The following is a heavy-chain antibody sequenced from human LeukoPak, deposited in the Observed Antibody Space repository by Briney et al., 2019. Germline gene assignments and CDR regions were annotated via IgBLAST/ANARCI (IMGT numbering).Heavy chain of an antibody. CDR3: ARGEYYYDSSGYIPGDY. Sequence: GASVKVSCKASGYTFTSYGISWVRQAPGHGLEWMGWISAYNGNTNYAQKLQGRVTMTTDTSTSTAYMELRSLRSDDTAVYYCARGEYYYDSSGYIPGDYWGQGTLVTVSS. J-gene: IGHJ4*02. V-gene: IGHV1-18*01. CDR2: ISAYNGNT. CDR1: GYTFTSYG. D-gene: IGHD3-22*01.